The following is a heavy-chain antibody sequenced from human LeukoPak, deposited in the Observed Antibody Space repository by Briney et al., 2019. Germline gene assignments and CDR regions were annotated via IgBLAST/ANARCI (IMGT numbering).Heavy chain of an antibody. CDR1: GGTFSSYA. J-gene: IGHJ4*02. D-gene: IGHD1-1*01. V-gene: IGHV1-69*06. Sequence: GASVKVSCKASGGTFSSYAISWVRQAPGQGLEWMGGIIPIFGTANYAQKFQGRVTITADKSTSTAYMELSSLRSEDTAVYYCARGPPVQLERPLSYWGQGTLVTVSS. CDR3: ARGPPVQLERPLSY. CDR2: IIPIFGTA.